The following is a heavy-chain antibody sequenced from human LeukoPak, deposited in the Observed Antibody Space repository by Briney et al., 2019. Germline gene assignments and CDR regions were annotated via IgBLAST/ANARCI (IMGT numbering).Heavy chain of an antibody. CDR3: AKVFVVEPAADLRTRFDP. CDR2: IYYSGST. CDR1: GGFISSGDYY. V-gene: IGHV4-30-4*02. J-gene: IGHJ5*02. D-gene: IGHD2-2*01. Sequence: PSETLSLTCTVSGGFISSGDYYWSWIRQPPGKGLEWIGYIYYSGSTYYNPSLKSRATISVDTSKNQFSLKLSSVTAADTAVYYSAKVFVVEPAADLRTRFDPWGQGTLVTVSS.